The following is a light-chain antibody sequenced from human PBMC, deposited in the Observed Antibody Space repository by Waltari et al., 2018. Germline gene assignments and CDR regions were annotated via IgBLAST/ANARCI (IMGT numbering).Light chain of an antibody. Sequence: SSELTQDPAVSVAMGQTVRIPCQGDSLRSYYASWYKQRPGQAPILVIYVKNNRPSGVPDRFSGSSSHNTGSLTITGAQAEDEASYYCHSRDASGVAGSFGGGTKLTVL. V-gene: IGLV3-19*01. CDR3: HSRDASGVAGS. CDR2: VKN. J-gene: IGLJ2*01. CDR1: SLRSYY.